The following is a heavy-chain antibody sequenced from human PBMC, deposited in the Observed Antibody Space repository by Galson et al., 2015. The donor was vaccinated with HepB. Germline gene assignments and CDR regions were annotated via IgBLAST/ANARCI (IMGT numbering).Heavy chain of an antibody. D-gene: IGHD6-13*01. Sequence: SETLSLTCTVSGGSISSYYWSWIRQPPGKGLEWIGYIYYSGSTNYNPSLKSRVTISVDTSKNQFSLKLSSVTAADTAVYYCARHCLSWLRCFDYWGQGTLVTVSS. CDR1: GGSISSYY. CDR3: ARHCLSWLRCFDY. CDR2: IYYSGST. J-gene: IGHJ4*02. V-gene: IGHV4-59*08.